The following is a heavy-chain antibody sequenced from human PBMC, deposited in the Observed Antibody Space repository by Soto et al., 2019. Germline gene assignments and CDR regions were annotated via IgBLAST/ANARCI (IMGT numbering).Heavy chain of an antibody. D-gene: IGHD3-10*01. CDR2: ISYDGSNK. J-gene: IGHJ3*02. Sequence: PGGSLRLSCAASGFTFSSYGMHWVRQAPGKGLEWVAVISYDGSNKYYADSVKGRFTISRDNSKNTLYLQMNSLRAEDTAVYYCAKAITMVRGPDAFDIWGQGTMVTVSS. V-gene: IGHV3-30*18. CDR1: GFTFSSYG. CDR3: AKAITMVRGPDAFDI.